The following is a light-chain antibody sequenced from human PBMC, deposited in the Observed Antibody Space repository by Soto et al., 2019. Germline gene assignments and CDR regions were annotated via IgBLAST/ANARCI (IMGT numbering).Light chain of an antibody. CDR2: KAS. V-gene: IGKV1-5*03. Sequence: DIQMTQSPSTLSASVGDRVTITCRASQSISSWLAWYQQKPGKAPKLLIYKASSLESGVPSRFSGSGSGTEFTLTISSLQPDDFATHYCQQYNSYSLTFGQGTKVDI. CDR1: QSISSW. CDR3: QQYNSYSLT. J-gene: IGKJ1*01.